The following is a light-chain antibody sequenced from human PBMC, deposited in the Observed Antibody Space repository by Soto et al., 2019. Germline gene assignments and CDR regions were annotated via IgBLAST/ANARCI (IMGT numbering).Light chain of an antibody. CDR2: DAS. CDR3: QQYDNLLALT. J-gene: IGKJ4*01. Sequence: DIQMTHSPSSLSASVGDRVTIACQASQDISKYLNWYQFRPGQAPKLLIYDASNLETGVPSRFRGSGSGTHFSLTITSLQPEDVATYYCQQYDNLLALTFGGGTKVQIK. V-gene: IGKV1-33*01. CDR1: QDISKY.